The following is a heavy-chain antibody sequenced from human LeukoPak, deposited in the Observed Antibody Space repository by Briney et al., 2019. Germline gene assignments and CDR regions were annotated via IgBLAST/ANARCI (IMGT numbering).Heavy chain of an antibody. CDR3: ARERSSGYSYYYYMDV. Sequence: PSETLSLTCTVSGGPISSYYWSWIRQPPGKGLEWIGYIYYSGSTNYNPSLKSRVTISVDTSKNQFSLKLSSVTAADTAVYYCARERSSGYSYYYYMDVWGKGTTVTVSS. D-gene: IGHD3-22*01. V-gene: IGHV4-59*01. CDR2: IYYSGST. CDR1: GGPISSYY. J-gene: IGHJ6*03.